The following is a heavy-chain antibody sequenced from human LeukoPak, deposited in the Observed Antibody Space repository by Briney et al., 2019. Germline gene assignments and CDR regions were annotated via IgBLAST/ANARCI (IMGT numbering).Heavy chain of an antibody. CDR2: INPNSGGT. J-gene: IGHJ5*02. Sequence: ASVKVSCKASGYTFTGYYMHWVRQAPGQGLEWMGRINPNSGGTNYAQKFQGRVTMTRDTSISTAYMELSRLRSDDTAVYYCARSRITIFGVVKSRFDPWGQGTLVTVSS. V-gene: IGHV1-2*06. D-gene: IGHD3-3*01. CDR3: ARSRITIFGVVKSRFDP. CDR1: GYTFTGYY.